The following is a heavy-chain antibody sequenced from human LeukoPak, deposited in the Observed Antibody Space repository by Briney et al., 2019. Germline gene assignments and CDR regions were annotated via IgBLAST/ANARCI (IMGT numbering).Heavy chain of an antibody. V-gene: IGHV4-30-4*08. D-gene: IGHD1-7*01. CDR2: IYYSGST. J-gene: IGHJ4*02. Sequence: PSETLSLTCTVSGGSISSGDYYWRWIRQPPGRGLEWIGYIYYSGSTYYNPSLKSRVTISVDTSKNQFSLKLSSVTAADTAVYYCATVGYLELYFDYWGQGTLVTVSS. CDR3: ATVGYLELYFDY. CDR1: GGSISSGDYY.